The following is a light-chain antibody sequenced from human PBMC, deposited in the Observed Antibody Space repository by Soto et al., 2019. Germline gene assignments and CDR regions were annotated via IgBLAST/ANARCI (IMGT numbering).Light chain of an antibody. CDR3: QQNANYPIT. J-gene: IGKJ4*01. CDR1: RNIGSW. V-gene: IGKV1-5*03. CDR2: KAS. Sequence: DIQMTQSPSTLSASIGDRVTITCRASRNIGSWLAWYQQKAGKAPNLLIYKASTLETGVPSRFSGSASGTEFTLTISSLQPDDFATYYCQQNANYPITFGGGTKVDIK.